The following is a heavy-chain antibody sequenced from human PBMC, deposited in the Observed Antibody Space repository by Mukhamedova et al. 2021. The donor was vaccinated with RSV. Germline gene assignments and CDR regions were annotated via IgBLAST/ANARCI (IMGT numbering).Heavy chain of an antibody. CDR3: AKQGGWFDP. V-gene: IGHV3-23*01. CDR2: ISGRGVST. J-gene: IGHJ5*02. D-gene: IGHD3-16*01. Sequence: VSGISGRGVSTYYADSVNGRFTISRDNSKNTLHLQMSSLRAEDTAVYYCAKQGGWFDPWGQGTLVTASS.